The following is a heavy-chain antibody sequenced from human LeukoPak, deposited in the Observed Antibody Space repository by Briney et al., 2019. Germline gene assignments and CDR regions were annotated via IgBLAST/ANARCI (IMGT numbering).Heavy chain of an antibody. V-gene: IGHV1-46*01. D-gene: IGHD3-22*01. CDR1: VYTFTSYF. CDR2: INPSGGST. J-gene: IGHJ6*02. Sequence: GASVKGSCKASVYTFTSYFMHWVRQAPPQGREWMGIINPSGGSTSYAQKFQGRVTMTRDTSTSTVYMELSSLRSEDTAVYYCARDPYDSSGCYLERYGMDVWGQGTTVTVSS. CDR3: ARDPYDSSGCYLERYGMDV.